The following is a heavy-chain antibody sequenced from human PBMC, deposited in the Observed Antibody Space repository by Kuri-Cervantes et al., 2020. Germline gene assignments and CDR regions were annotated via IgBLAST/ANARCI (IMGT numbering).Heavy chain of an antibody. Sequence: SETLSLTCAVYGGSFSGYYWSWIRQPPGKGLEWIGEINHSGSTNYNPSLKSRVTISVDTSKNQFSLKLSSVTAADTAVYYCARDSLYYGSGSEIDFSFDYWGQGTLVTVSS. CDR1: GGSFSGYY. CDR3: ARDSLYYGSGSEIDFSFDY. D-gene: IGHD3-10*01. CDR2: INHSGST. V-gene: IGHV4-34*01. J-gene: IGHJ4*02.